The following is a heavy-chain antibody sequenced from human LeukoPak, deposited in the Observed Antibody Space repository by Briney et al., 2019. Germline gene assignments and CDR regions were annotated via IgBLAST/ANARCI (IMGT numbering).Heavy chain of an antibody. Sequence: GGSLRLSCAVSGVTVSDNLISWVRQAPGKGLEWLAVLYSSGNSFYADSVKGRFSIYRDNSKNTVYLHMNSLRVEDTAVYYCARAQTMVAYPFLYWGQGTLVTVSS. V-gene: IGHV3-53*01. CDR3: ARAQTMVAYPFLY. D-gene: IGHD4/OR15-4a*01. J-gene: IGHJ4*02. CDR1: GVTVSDNL. CDR2: LYSSGNS.